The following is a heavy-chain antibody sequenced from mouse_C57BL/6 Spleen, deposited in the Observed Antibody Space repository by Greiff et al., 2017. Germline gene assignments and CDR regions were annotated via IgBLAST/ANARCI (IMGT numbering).Heavy chain of an antibody. V-gene: IGHV2-6-1*01. Sequence: VKLVESGPGLVAPSQSLSITCTVSGFSLTSYGVHWVRQPPGKGLEWLVVIWSDGSTTYNSALKSRLSISKDNSKSQVFLKMNSLQTDDTAMYYCARHTYYSNYEAMDYWGQGTSVTVSS. D-gene: IGHD2-5*01. J-gene: IGHJ4*01. CDR2: IWSDGST. CDR1: GFSLTSYG. CDR3: ARHTYYSNYEAMDY.